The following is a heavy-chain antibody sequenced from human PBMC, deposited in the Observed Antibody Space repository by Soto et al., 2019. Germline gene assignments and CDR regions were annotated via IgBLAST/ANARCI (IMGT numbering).Heavy chain of an antibody. Sequence: SETLSLTCTVSGGSISSYYWSWIRQPPGKGLEWIGYIYYSGSTNYNPSLKSRVTISVDTSKNQFSLKLSSVTAADTAVYYCARCVKMALFDYSGQGTLVTV. CDR2: IYYSGST. CDR3: ARCVKMALFDY. CDR1: GGSISSYY. V-gene: IGHV4-59*01. J-gene: IGHJ4*02.